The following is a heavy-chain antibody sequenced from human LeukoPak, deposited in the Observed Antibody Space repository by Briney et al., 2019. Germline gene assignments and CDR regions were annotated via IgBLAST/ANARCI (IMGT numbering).Heavy chain of an antibody. Sequence: GGSLRLSCAASGFTFSSYWMSWVRQPPGKGLEWVAKIKQDGSEKYYVDSVKGRFIISRDNAKNSVYLQMNSLRAEDTAVYYCARKTGTTGEAFDYWGQGTLVTVSS. J-gene: IGHJ4*02. CDR3: ARKTGTTGEAFDY. CDR2: IKQDGSEK. D-gene: IGHD1-1*01. V-gene: IGHV3-7*03. CDR1: GFTFSSYW.